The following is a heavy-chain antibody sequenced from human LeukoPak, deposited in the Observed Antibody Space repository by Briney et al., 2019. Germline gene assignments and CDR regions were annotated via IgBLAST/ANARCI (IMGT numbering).Heavy chain of an antibody. Sequence: GGSLRLSCAASGFTFSDYYMSWIRQAPGKGLEGVSYISSSGSTIYYADSVKGRFTISRDNAKNSLYLQMNSLRAEDTAVYYCARPLVRGVLGYMDVWGKGTTVTISS. D-gene: IGHD3-10*01. CDR2: ISSSGSTI. CDR3: ARPLVRGVLGYMDV. V-gene: IGHV3-11*01. J-gene: IGHJ6*03. CDR1: GFTFSDYY.